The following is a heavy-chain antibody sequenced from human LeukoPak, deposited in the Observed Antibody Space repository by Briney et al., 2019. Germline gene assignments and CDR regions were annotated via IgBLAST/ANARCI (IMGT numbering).Heavy chain of an antibody. V-gene: IGHV1-69*06. D-gene: IGHD6-13*01. CDR1: GGTFSSYA. J-gene: IGHJ4*02. CDR3: ARERLSWRDSSSWYGLGYFDY. CDR2: IIPIFGTA. Sequence: SVKVSCKASGGTFSSYAISWVRQAPGQGLEWMGGIIPIFGTANYAQKFQGRVTITADKSTSTAYMELSSLRSEDTAVYYCARERLSWRDSSSWYGLGYFDYWGQGTLVTVSS.